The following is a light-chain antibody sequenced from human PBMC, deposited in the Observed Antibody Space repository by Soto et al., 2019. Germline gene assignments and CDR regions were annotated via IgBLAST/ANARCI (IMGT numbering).Light chain of an antibody. CDR1: SSDIGTYNL. Sequence: QSALTQPASVSGSPGQSITISCTGTSSDIGTYNLVSWYQHYPGKAPKLMIYEGIKRPSGVSNRFSGSKSGNTAFLTISGLQAEGEADYYCCSYAGSGTDNYVFGSGTKVTVL. J-gene: IGLJ1*01. CDR3: CSYAGSGTDNYV. CDR2: EGI. V-gene: IGLV2-23*01.